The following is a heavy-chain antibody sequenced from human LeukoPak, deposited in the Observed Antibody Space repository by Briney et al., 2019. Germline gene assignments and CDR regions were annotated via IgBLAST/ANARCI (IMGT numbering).Heavy chain of an antibody. CDR1: GLTFSSYA. Sequence: GGPLGFPCEASGLTFSSYALGWVGRPQGKGWEWVSAISGSGGSTYYADSVKGRFTISRDNSKNTLYLQMNSLRAEDTAVYYCAKDPPYYYDSSDWGQGTLVTVSS. J-gene: IGHJ4*02. V-gene: IGHV3-23*01. CDR2: ISGSGGST. D-gene: IGHD3-22*01. CDR3: AKDPPYYYDSSD.